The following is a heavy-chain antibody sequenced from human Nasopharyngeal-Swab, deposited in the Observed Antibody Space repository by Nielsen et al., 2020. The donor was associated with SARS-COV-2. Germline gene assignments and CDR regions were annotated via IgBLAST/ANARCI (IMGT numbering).Heavy chain of an antibody. Sequence: VHQAPGKGLEWVSVIYSGGSTYYADSVKGRFTISRHNSKNTLYLQMNSLRAEDTAVYYCARELGRGYSGYDNYYGMDVWGQGTTVTVSS. CDR3: ARELGRGYSGYDNYYGMDV. CDR2: IYSGGST. J-gene: IGHJ6*02. D-gene: IGHD5-12*01. V-gene: IGHV3-53*04.